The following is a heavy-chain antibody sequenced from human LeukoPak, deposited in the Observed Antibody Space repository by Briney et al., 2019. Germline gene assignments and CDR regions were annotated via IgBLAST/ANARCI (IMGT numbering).Heavy chain of an antibody. Sequence: SETLSLTCTVSGGSISSSSYYWGWIRQPPGKGLEWIGEINHLGSTNYNPSLKSRVTISVDTSKKQFSLNLTSVTAADTAVYYCARLPYGSGYWLHREGRDVWGKGTTVTISS. CDR1: GGSISSSSYY. J-gene: IGHJ6*04. D-gene: IGHD3-10*01. CDR3: ARLPYGSGYWLHREGRDV. V-gene: IGHV4-39*01. CDR2: INHLGST.